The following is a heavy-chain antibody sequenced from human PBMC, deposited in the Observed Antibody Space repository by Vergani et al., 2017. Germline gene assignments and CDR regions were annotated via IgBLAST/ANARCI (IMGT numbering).Heavy chain of an antibody. CDR1: GGSISSGSYY. CDR3: ARIVWADRTAQDNHYYYGMDV. D-gene: IGHD2-15*01. V-gene: IGHV4-61*02. J-gene: IGHJ6*02. Sequence: QVQLQESGPGLVKPSQTLSLTCTVSGGSISSGSYYWSWIRQPAGKGLEWIGRIYTRGSTNYNPSLKSRVTIAVDTSKNQFSLKLSSVTAADTVVYYCARIVWADRTAQDNHYYYGMDVWGQGTTVTVSS. CDR2: IYTRGST.